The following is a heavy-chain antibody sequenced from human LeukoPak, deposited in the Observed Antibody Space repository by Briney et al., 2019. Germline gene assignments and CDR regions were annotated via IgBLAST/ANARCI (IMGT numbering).Heavy chain of an antibody. CDR1: GGTFTSYD. CDR3: ARGWFGRGGDLDY. V-gene: IGHV1-8*03. J-gene: IGHJ4*02. Sequence: ASVKVSCKASGGTFTSYDINWVRQATGQGLEWMGWMNPNSGNTGYAQKFQGRVTITRNTSISTAYMELSSLRSEDTAVYYCARGWFGRGGDLDYWGQGTLVTVSS. CDR2: MNPNSGNT. D-gene: IGHD3-10*01.